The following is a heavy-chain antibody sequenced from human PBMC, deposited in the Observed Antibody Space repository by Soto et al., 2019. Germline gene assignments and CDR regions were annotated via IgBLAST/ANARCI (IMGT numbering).Heavy chain of an antibody. CDR3: ARAPRRYCTSLSCLGLYGLDV. CDR2: ISFDGNIK. CDR1: GFTFSDYA. J-gene: IGHJ6*02. Sequence: QVQLVESGGGVVQPGRSLRLSCAASGFTFSDYAMHWVRHVPGQGLEWVAVISFDGNIKYDADSVKGRFNISRDNSKNTLFLQMDSLKGEDTAVYSCARAPRRYCTSLSCLGLYGLDVWGQGTAVTVSS. D-gene: IGHD2-8*01. V-gene: IGHV3-30-3*01.